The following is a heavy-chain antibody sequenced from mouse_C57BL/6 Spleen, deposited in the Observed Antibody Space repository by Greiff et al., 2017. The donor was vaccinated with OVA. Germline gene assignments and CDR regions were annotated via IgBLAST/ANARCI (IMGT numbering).Heavy chain of an antibody. CDR3: ARHGAVERGDYAMEY. D-gene: IGHD1-1*01. CDR1: EYEFPSHD. CDR2: INSDGGST. Sequence: EVKLMESGGGLVQPGESLKLSCESNEYEFPSHDMSWVRKTPEKRLELVAAINSDGGSTYYPDTMERRFIIARDNANKNLYLQMRSLRDEDTSLYYCARHGAVERGDYAMEYRGQGTSVTVSS. J-gene: IGHJ4*01. V-gene: IGHV5-2*01.